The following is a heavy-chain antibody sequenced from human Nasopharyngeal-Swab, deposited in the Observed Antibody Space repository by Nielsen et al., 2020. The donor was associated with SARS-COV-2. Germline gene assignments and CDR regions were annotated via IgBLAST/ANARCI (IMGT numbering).Heavy chain of an antibody. D-gene: IGHD2-21*01. CDR1: GGSISSYY. CDR3: ARDNTYCGGDCYGMDV. V-gene: IGHV4-59*01. CDR2: IYYSGST. J-gene: IGHJ6*02. Sequence: LSCTVSGGSISSYYWSWIRQPPGKGLEWIGYIYYSGSTNYNPSLKSRVTISVDTSKNQFSLKLSSVTAADTAVYYCARDNTYCGGDCYGMDVWGQGTTVTVSS.